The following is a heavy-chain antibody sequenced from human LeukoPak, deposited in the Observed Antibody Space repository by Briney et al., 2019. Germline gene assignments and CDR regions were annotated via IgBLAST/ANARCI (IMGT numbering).Heavy chain of an antibody. V-gene: IGHV1-69*13. CDR2: LIPLFGTA. CDR3: ATRRGNYDSSGYYPSD. Sequence: ASVKVSCKASGGTFSNYAISWVRPAPGQGLEWMGGLIPLFGTANYAQKFQGRVTITADESTSTAYMELSSLRSEDTAVYFCATRRGNYDSSGYYPSDWGQGTLVTVSS. CDR1: GGTFSNYA. J-gene: IGHJ4*02. D-gene: IGHD3-22*01.